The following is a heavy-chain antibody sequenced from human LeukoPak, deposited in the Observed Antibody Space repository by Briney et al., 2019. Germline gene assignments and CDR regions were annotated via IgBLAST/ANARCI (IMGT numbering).Heavy chain of an antibody. J-gene: IGHJ4*02. D-gene: IGHD4-23*01. V-gene: IGHV4-34*01. CDR2: INHSGST. CDR1: GGSFSGYY. Sequence: SETLSLTCAVYGGSFSGYYRSWIRQPPGKGLEWIGEINHSGSTNYNPSLKSRVTISVDTSKNQFSLKLSSVTAADTAVYYCARVWLDGGNPYYFDYWGQGTLVTVSS. CDR3: ARVWLDGGNPYYFDY.